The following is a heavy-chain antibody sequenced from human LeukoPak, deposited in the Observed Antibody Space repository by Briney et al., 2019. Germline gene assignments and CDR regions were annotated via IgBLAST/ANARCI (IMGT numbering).Heavy chain of an antibody. J-gene: IGHJ5*02. CDR2: INPNSGGT. Sequence: ASVKVSCKASGYTFTGHYMHWVRQAPGQGLEWMGWINPNSGGTKYAQKFQGRVTLTRDTSISTAYIELSRLRCDDTAVYYCARSYDFWSGPPFDPWGQGTLVTVSS. D-gene: IGHD3-3*01. V-gene: IGHV1-2*02. CDR3: ARSYDFWSGPPFDP. CDR1: GYTFTGHY.